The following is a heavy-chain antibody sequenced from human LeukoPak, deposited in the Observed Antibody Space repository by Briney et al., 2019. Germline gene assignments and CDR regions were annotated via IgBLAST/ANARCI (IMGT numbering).Heavy chain of an antibody. CDR3: ARDFGPGATIFGVVIKDY. J-gene: IGHJ4*02. D-gene: IGHD3-3*01. CDR2: INPNSGGT. CDR1: GYTFTGYY. V-gene: IGHV1-2*02. Sequence: REASVKVSCKASGYTFTGYYMHWVRQAPGQGLEWMGWINPNSGGTNYAQKFQGRVTMTRDTSISTAYMELSRLRSDDTAVYYCARDFGPGATIFGVVIKDYWGQGTLVTVSS.